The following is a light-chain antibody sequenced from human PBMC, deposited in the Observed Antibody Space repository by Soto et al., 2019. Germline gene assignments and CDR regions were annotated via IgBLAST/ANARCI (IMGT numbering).Light chain of an antibody. V-gene: IGLV2-18*02. Sequence: QSVLKQPPSVYGFPGQAVAISCNGTSSDVGSYNRVSWYQQPPGAAPKLMIYEVSNRPSGVPDRFSGSKSGNTASLTISGLQAEDEADYYCNSYTGSSTYVFGTGTNVTVL. CDR1: SSDVGSYNR. CDR2: EVS. J-gene: IGLJ1*01. CDR3: NSYTGSSTYV.